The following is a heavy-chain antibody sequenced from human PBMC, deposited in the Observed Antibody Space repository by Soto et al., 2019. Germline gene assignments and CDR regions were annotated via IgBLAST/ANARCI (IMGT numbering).Heavy chain of an antibody. Sequence: GGSLRLSCAASGFTFSDYYMSWIRQAPGKGLEWVSYISSSSSYTNYADSVKGRFTISRDNAKNSLYLQMNSLRAEDTAVYYCARASQSWYTAYFDYWGQGTLVTVSS. CDR2: ISSSSSYT. V-gene: IGHV3-11*05. CDR3: ARASQSWYTAYFDY. CDR1: GFTFSDYY. D-gene: IGHD6-13*01. J-gene: IGHJ4*02.